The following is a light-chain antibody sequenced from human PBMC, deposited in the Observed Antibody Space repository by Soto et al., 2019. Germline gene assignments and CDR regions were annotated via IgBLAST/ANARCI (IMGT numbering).Light chain of an antibody. CDR1: SSDVGGYNY. CDR3: SSYTSSSNV. Sequence: QSALTQPASVSGSPGQSITISCTGTSSDVGGYNYVSWYQQHPGKAPKLMIYEVSNRASGVSNRFSGSKSGNTASLTISGLQAEDEADYYCSSYTSSSNVFGTGTKVTVL. CDR2: EVS. V-gene: IGLV2-14*01. J-gene: IGLJ1*01.